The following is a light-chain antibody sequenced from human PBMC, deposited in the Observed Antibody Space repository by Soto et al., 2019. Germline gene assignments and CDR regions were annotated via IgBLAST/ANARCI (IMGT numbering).Light chain of an antibody. CDR3: QQYDASPIT. V-gene: IGKV3-11*01. Sequence: IVLTQSPATLPLSPGERATLFCRASQSVSSYFAWYQQKPGQAPNLLIYDASNRATGIPARFSGSGSGTDFTLTISSLEPEDFALYICQQYDASPITFGQGTRLEIK. J-gene: IGKJ5*01. CDR2: DAS. CDR1: QSVSSY.